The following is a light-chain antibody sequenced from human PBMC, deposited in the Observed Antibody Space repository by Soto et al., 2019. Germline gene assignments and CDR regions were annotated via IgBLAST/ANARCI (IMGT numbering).Light chain of an antibody. J-gene: IGKJ1*01. CDR1: QSISNR. V-gene: IGKV1-27*01. CDR2: AAS. CDR3: QKYNSART. Sequence: DIQMTQSPSTLSASVGDRVTITCRASQSISNRLAWYQQKPGKAPKLLIYAASTLQSGVPSRFSGSGSGTDFTLTISSLQPEDVATYYCQKYNSARTFGQGTKVDIK.